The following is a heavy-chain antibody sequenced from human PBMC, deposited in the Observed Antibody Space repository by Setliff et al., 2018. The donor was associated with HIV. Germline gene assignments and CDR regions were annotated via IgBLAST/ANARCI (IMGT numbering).Heavy chain of an antibody. D-gene: IGHD3-10*01. CDR1: GYTFANHQ. CDR2: VRCNTGET. CDR3: ARAVSKQLRGGAPNWYYHMDF. V-gene: IGHV1-46*01. J-gene: IGHJ6*03. Sequence: ASVKVSCKASGYTFANHQVNWVRQAPGQGFEWVGMVRCNTGETIYSQNFQGRVTLTRDTSTTTVFMELNNLRSDDTAVYYCARAVSKQLRGGAPNWYYHMDFWGTGTTVTVSS.